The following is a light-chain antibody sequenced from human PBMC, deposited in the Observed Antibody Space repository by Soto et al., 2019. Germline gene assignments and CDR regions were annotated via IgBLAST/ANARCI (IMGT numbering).Light chain of an antibody. CDR3: QQRSKWRT. CDR1: QSVSSY. CDR2: DAS. V-gene: IGKV3-11*01. Sequence: EIVLTPSPATLSLSPGERSTLSSRASQSVSSYLAWYQQKPGQAPRLLIYDASNRATGIPSRFSGSGSGTDYTPTISSLEPEDFAVYYCQQRSKWRTFGQGTKVDIK. J-gene: IGKJ1*01.